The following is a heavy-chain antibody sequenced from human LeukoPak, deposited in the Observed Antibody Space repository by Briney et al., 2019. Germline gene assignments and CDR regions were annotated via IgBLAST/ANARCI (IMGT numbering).Heavy chain of an antibody. V-gene: IGHV1-2*02. J-gene: IGHJ4*02. D-gene: IGHD6-13*01. CDR3: ARGDSSRTSY. Sequence: ASVNVSFKASGYTFTDYYIHWVRQAPAQGLEWMGWINPNSGGTNYAQKFQGRVTMTRDTSISTVYMELSRLTSDDTAVYYCARGDSSRTSYWGQGTLVTVSS. CDR1: GYTFTDYY. CDR2: INPNSGGT.